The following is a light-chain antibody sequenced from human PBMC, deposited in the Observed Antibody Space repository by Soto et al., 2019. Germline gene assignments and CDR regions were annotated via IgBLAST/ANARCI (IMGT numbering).Light chain of an antibody. J-gene: IGLJ1*01. V-gene: IGLV2-23*01. CDR2: EGS. Sequence: QSVLTQPASVSGSPGQSITISCTGTSSDVGSYNLVSWYQQHPGKAPKLMIYEGSKRPSGVSNRFSGSKSSNTASLTISGLQAEDEADYYCCSYAGSSTPYVFGTGTKLTVL. CDR3: CSYAGSSTPYV. CDR1: SSDVGSYNL.